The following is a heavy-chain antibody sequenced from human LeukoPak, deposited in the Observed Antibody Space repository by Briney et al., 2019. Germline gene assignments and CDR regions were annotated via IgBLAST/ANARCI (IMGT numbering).Heavy chain of an antibody. Sequence: GASVKVSCKASGYTFTRYGIHWMRQGPGQSFEWMGWINGNTKYSEKLQDRVTITWDTSASTAYVELSSLRSEDTAVYYCARDLVRWGGWLDAWGQGTLVIVSS. CDR1: GYTFTRYG. V-gene: IGHV1-3*01. J-gene: IGHJ5*02. CDR2: INGNT. D-gene: IGHD3-10*01. CDR3: ARDLVRWGGWLDA.